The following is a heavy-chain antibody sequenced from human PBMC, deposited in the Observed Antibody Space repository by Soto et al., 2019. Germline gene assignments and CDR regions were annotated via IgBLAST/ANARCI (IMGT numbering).Heavy chain of an antibody. CDR3: ARAREVTFIRMPSSH. D-gene: IGHD6-6*01. CDR1: GYTFDGYA. CDR2: IGGSGDGT. Sequence: EVQLLESGGVLVQPGGSLRLSCAASGYTFDGYAMSWVRQAPGKGLQWVSSIGGSGDGTYYADSVKGRFTISRDNYKNTLYLQMNSLTAEDTAVYYCARAREVTFIRMPSSHWGQGTLVTVSS. J-gene: IGHJ4*02. V-gene: IGHV3-23*01.